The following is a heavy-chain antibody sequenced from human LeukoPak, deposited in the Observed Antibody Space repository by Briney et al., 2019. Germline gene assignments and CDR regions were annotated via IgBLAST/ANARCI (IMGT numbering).Heavy chain of an antibody. CDR3: AKGRGGDYSYGSYYFDQ. V-gene: IGHV3-30*18. CDR1: GFTFSSYG. D-gene: IGHD5-18*01. J-gene: IGHJ4*02. CDR2: ISYDGSNK. Sequence: GGSLRLSCAASGFTFSSYGMHWVRQAPGKGLEWVAVISYDGSNKYYADSVKGRFTISRDNSKNTLYLQMNSLRAEDTAVYYCAKGRGGDYSYGSYYFDQWGQGTLVTVSS.